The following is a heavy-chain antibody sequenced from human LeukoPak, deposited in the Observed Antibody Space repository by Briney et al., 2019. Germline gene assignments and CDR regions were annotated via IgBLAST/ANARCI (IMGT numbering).Heavy chain of an antibody. D-gene: IGHD3-22*01. CDR2: IYYSGST. Sequence: SETLSLTCTVSGGSISSSSYYWGWIRQPPGKGLEWIGSIYYSGSTYYNPSLKSRVTISVDTSKNQFSLKLSSVTAADTAVYYCARHEPTLGDSSGYNPGYYFDYWGQGTLVTVSS. CDR3: ARHEPTLGDSSGYNPGYYFDY. CDR1: GGSISSSSYY. J-gene: IGHJ4*02. V-gene: IGHV4-39*01.